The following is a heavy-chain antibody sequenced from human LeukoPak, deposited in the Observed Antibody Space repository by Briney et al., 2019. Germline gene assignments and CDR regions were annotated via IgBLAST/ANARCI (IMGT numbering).Heavy chain of an antibody. V-gene: IGHV1-18*01. CDR1: GYTFTSYG. CDR3: ARIPITMVRGVGSPKHNWFDP. CDR2: ISAYNGNT. Sequence: GAAVKVSCKASGYTFTSYGISWVRQAPGQGLEWMGWISAYNGNTNYAQKLQGRVTMTTDTSTSTAYMELRSLRSDDTAVYYCARIPITMVRGVGSPKHNWFDPWGQGTLVTVSS. J-gene: IGHJ5*02. D-gene: IGHD3-10*01.